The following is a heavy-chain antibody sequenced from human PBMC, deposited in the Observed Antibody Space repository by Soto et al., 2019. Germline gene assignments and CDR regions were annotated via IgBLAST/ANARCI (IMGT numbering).Heavy chain of an antibody. CDR1: GYSFTDYH. CDR2: INPKSGGT. V-gene: IGHV1-2*04. D-gene: IGHD1-1*01. J-gene: IGHJ6*04. Sequence: SVKVACKASGYSFTDYHIHWVRQAPGQGLEWLGRINPKSGGTSTAQKFQGWVTMTTDTSISTASLELTRLTSDDTAIYYCARGAPPVCANGVCASVYNLDRDVSSDGTSVTVCS. CDR3: ARGAPPVCANGVCASVYNLDRDV.